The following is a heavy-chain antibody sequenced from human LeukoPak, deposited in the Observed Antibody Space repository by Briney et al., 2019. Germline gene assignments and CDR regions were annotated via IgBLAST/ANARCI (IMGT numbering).Heavy chain of an antibody. Sequence: PSETLSLTCAVYGESFSGYYWTWIRQTPGKGLEWIGEIHYSGAINHNPSLKSRVTISVDTSKNQFSLKLTSLTAADAAVYYCARGIRELQLKHYHYYYYMDVWGKGTTVTVSS. CDR1: GESFSGYY. D-gene: IGHD3-10*01. CDR3: ARGIRELQLKHYHYYYYMDV. J-gene: IGHJ6*03. V-gene: IGHV4-34*01. CDR2: IHYSGAI.